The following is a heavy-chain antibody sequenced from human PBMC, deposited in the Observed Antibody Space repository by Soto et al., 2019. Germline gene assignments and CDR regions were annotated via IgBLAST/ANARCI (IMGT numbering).Heavy chain of an antibody. J-gene: IGHJ4*02. CDR1: GYTFTSYG. CDR3: ARGLSMFEGSVAGTPHDDY. V-gene: IGHV1-18*01. D-gene: IGHD6-19*01. Sequence: ASVKVSCKASGYTFTSYGISWVRQAPGQGLEWMGWISAYNGNTNYAQKLQGRVTMTTDTSTSTAYMELRSLRSDDTAVYYCARGLSMFEGSVAGTPHDDYWGQGTLVTVSS. CDR2: ISAYNGNT.